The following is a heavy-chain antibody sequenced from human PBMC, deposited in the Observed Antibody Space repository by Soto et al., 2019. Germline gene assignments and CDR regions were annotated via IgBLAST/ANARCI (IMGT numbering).Heavy chain of an antibody. CDR1: GGSISSGGYS. Sequence: SETLSLTCAVSGGSISSGGYSWSWIRQPPGKGLEWIGYIYHSGSTYYNPSLKSRVTISVDRSKNQFSLKLSSVTAADTAVYYCARVGRCSGGSCYFDYWGQGTLVTVSS. V-gene: IGHV4-30-2*01. CDR2: IYHSGST. CDR3: ARVGRCSGGSCYFDY. D-gene: IGHD2-15*01. J-gene: IGHJ4*02.